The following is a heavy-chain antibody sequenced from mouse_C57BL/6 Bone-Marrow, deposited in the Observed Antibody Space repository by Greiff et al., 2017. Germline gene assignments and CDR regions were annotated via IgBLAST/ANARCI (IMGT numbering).Heavy chain of an antibody. V-gene: IGHV5-16*01. J-gene: IGHJ1*03. CDR3: ARDDYYGSSYKWYFDV. CDR1: GFTFSDYY. Sequence: EVKLMESEGGLVQPGSSMKLSCTASGFTFSDYYMAWVRQVPEKGLEWVANINYDGSSTYYLDSLKSRFIISRDNAKNILYLQMSSLKSEDTATYYCARDDYYGSSYKWYFDVWGTGTTVTVSS. CDR2: INYDGSST. D-gene: IGHD1-1*01.